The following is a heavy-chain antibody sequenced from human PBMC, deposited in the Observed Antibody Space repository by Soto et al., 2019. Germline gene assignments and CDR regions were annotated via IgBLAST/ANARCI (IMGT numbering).Heavy chain of an antibody. D-gene: IGHD2-21*01. CDR1: GGSISSYY. Sequence: SETLCLTCTVSGGSISSYYWSWIRQPPGKGLEWIGYIYYIGSTNYNPSLKSRVTISVDTSKNQFSLKLSSVTAADTAVYYCARDVVARDNWFDPWGQGTLVTVSS. CDR2: IYYIGST. V-gene: IGHV4-59*01. J-gene: IGHJ5*02. CDR3: ARDVVARDNWFDP.